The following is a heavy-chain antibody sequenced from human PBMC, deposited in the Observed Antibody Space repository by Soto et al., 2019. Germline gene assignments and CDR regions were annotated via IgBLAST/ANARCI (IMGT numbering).Heavy chain of an antibody. CDR2: VYAENSDI. CDR3: ASRKKTSDAFDF. J-gene: IGHJ3*01. V-gene: IGHV5-51*01. D-gene: IGHD1-1*01. CDR1: GDIFINYW. Sequence: LKISCEAFGDIFINYWIGWVRQMSGKGLEWMGFVYAENSDIRYNPAFQGQVTISVDKSINAAYLQWSNLKASDTAIYYCASRKKTSDAFDFWGQGTRVTVSS.